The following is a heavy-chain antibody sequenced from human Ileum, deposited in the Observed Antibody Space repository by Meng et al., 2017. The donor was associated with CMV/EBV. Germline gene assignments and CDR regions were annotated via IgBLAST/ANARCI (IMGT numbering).Heavy chain of an antibody. CDR2: TRNKANSYTT. V-gene: IGHV3-72*01. CDR3: AREGVVPAATDPYIDL. D-gene: IGHD2-2*01. Sequence: FLFSDHYMDWVRQAPGKGLEWVGRTRNKANSYTTEYAASVKGRFTISRDDSKNSLYLQMNSLKTEDTAVYYCAREGVVPAATDPYIDLWGRGTLVTVSS. J-gene: IGHJ2*01. CDR1: FLFSDHY.